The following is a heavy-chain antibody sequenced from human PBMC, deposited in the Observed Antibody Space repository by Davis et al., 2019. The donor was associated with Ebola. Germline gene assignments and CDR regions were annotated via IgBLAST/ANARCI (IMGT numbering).Heavy chain of an antibody. CDR2: IIPIFGTA. CDR3: ARALVGTDTAMVGTFDI. CDR1: GGTFSSYA. Sequence: SVKVSCKASGGTFSSYAISWVRQAPGQGLEWMGGIIPIFGTANYAQKFQGRVTITADESTSTAYMELSSLRSEDTAVYYCARALVGTDTAMVGTFDIWGQGTMVTVSS. J-gene: IGHJ3*02. V-gene: IGHV1-69*13. D-gene: IGHD5-18*01.